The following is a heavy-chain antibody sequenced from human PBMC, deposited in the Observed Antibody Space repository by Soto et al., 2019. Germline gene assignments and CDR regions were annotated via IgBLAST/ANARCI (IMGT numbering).Heavy chain of an antibody. CDR1: GGSISSVDYY. V-gene: IGHV4-30-4*01. J-gene: IGHJ4*02. CDR3: ARDHCSGGSCYDY. Sequence: QVQLQESGPGLVKPSQTLSLTCTVSGGSISSVDYYWSWIRQPPGKGLEWIGYIYYSGSTYYNPSLKSRVTISVDTSKNQFSRKLSSVTAADTAVYYCARDHCSGGSCYDYWGQGTLVTVSS. D-gene: IGHD2-15*01. CDR2: IYYSGST.